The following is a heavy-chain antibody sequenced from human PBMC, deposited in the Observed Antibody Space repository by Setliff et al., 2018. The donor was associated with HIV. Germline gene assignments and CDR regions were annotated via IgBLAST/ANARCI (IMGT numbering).Heavy chain of an antibody. CDR2: ISYSGST. CDR1: GGSISSHY. Sequence: PSETLSLTCTVSGGSISSHYWTWIRQPPGKGLEWIGYISYSGSTNYNPSLKSRVTISVDTSKNQFSLKLSSVTASDTAVYYCARSPERGYDSDWFDPWGQGILVTV. D-gene: IGHD5-12*01. V-gene: IGHV4-59*11. J-gene: IGHJ5*02. CDR3: ARSPERGYDSDWFDP.